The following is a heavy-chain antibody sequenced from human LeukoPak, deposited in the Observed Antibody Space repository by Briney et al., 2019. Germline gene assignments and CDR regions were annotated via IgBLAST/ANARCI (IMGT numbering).Heavy chain of an antibody. CDR3: AKDEVTSGGGLDY. Sequence: GGSLRLSCAASGFTLSSKFMHWVRQAPGKGLEWVSVIYSGGITYYADSVKGRFTVSRDNSRNTMYLHMNSLKVEDTAVYYCAKDEVTSGGGLDYWGQGTLVTVSS. CDR1: GFTLSSKF. V-gene: IGHV3-53*01. J-gene: IGHJ4*02. CDR2: IYSGGIT. D-gene: IGHD3-16*01.